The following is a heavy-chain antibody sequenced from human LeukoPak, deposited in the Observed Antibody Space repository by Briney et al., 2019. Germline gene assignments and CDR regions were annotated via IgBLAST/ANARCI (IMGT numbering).Heavy chain of an antibody. CDR2: INHSGST. V-gene: IGHV4-34*01. CDR1: GGSFSGYY. Sequence: LETLSLTCAVYGGSFSGYYWSWIRQPPGKGLEWIGEINHSGSTNYNPSLKSRVTISVDTSKNQFSLKLSSVTAADTAVYYCARVRRNYYGSGSYVLWGQGTLVTVSS. CDR3: ARVRRNYYGSGSYVL. D-gene: IGHD3-10*01. J-gene: IGHJ1*01.